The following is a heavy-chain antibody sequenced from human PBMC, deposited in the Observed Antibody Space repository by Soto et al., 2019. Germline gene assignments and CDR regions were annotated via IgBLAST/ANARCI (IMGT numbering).Heavy chain of an antibody. CDR3: AREWSYFDY. CDR1: GGSVSSGTYY. CDR2: ISYSGST. D-gene: IGHD2-8*01. V-gene: IGHV4-61*03. J-gene: IGHJ4*02. Sequence: SETLSLTCTVSGGSVSSGTYYWTWIRQPPGKGLEWIGYISYSGSTDYNPSLKSRVTISVDTSKNHFSLKLTSVTAADTAVYYCAREWSYFDYWGQGTLVTVS.